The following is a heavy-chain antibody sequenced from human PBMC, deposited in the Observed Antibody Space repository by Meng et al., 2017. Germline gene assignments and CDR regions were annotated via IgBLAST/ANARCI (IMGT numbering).Heavy chain of an antibody. CDR3: ARVKITGTTRSIDY. Sequence: VQRQESGPGLGRPSETLSLTCTVSGGSVSSGSYYWSWIRQPPGKGLEWIGYIYYSGSTNYNPSLKSRVTISVDTSKNQFSLKLSSVTAADTAVYYCARVKITGTTRSIDYWGQGTLVTVSS. V-gene: IGHV4-61*01. J-gene: IGHJ4*02. CDR2: IYYSGST. D-gene: IGHD1-7*01. CDR1: GGSVSSGSYY.